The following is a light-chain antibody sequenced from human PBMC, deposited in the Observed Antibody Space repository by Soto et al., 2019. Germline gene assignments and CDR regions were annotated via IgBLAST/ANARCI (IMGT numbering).Light chain of an antibody. V-gene: IGKV3-15*01. Sequence: EIEVTQSPCTLSLSQGARATLSCRASQSVSSNLAWYQQKPGQAPRLLIYGASTRATGIPARFSGSGSGTEFTLTISSLQSEDVAVYYCQQYNNWLPWTFAQGTKVDI. CDR3: QQYNNWLPWT. J-gene: IGKJ1*01. CDR1: QSVSSN. CDR2: GAS.